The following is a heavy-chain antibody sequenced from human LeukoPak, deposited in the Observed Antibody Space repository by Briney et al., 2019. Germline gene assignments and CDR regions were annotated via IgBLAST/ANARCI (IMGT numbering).Heavy chain of an antibody. CDR2: IRYDGSNK. V-gene: IGHV3-30*02. D-gene: IGHD4-23*01. Sequence: GGSLRLSCAASGFTFSSYCMNWVRQAPGKGLEWVAFIRYDGSNKYYADSVKGRFTISRDNSKNTLYLQMNSLRAEDTAVYYCAKVVVTTLGGAFDIWGQGTMVTVSS. CDR3: AKVVVTTLGGAFDI. J-gene: IGHJ3*02. CDR1: GFTFSSYC.